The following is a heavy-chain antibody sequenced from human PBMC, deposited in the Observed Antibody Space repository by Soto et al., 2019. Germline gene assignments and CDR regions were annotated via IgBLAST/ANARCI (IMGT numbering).Heavy chain of an antibody. CDR1: GFTISGEKY. Sequence: DVQLVESGGGLIQPGESLRLSCAASGFTISGEKYVAWVRQAPGKGLECVSALYDLDGSFYAASVKGRFTTSSDSSKTTVYLRMNDLRPDDTAVYYCATWDEREHAYDVWGQGTTVTVSS. J-gene: IGHJ3*01. CDR3: ATWDEREHAYDV. D-gene: IGHD1-1*01. V-gene: IGHV3-53*01. CDR2: LYDLDGS.